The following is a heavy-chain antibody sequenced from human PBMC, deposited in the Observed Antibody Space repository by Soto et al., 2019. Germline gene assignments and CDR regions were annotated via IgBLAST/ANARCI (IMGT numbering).Heavy chain of an antibody. V-gene: IGHV3-23*01. D-gene: IGHD3-22*01. CDR1: GFTFNTYW. CDR3: ASYDSSGRYFDY. Sequence: GGSLRLSCAASGFTFNTYWMSWVRQAPGKGLEWVSAISGSGGSTYYADSVKGRFTISRDNSKNTLYLQMNSLRAEDTAVYYCASYDSSGRYFDYWGQGTLVTV. J-gene: IGHJ4*02. CDR2: ISGSGGST.